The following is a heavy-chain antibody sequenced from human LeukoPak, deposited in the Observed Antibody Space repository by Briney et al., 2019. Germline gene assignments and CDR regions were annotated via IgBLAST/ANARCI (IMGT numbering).Heavy chain of an antibody. CDR1: GFTFSSYA. CDR3: AKGYGYSSSWTSNYYFYGLDV. V-gene: IGHV3-30*04. J-gene: IGHJ6*02. CDR2: ISYDGSNK. D-gene: IGHD6-13*01. Sequence: GGSLRLSCAASGFTFSSYAMHWVRQAPGKGLEWVAVISYDGSNKYYADSVKGRFTISRDNSKNTLYLQMNSLRAEDTAVYYCAKGYGYSSSWTSNYYFYGLDVWGQGTTVTVSS.